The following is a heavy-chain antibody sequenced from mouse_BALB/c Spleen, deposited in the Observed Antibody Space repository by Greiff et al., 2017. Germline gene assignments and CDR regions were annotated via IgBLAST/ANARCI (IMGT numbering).Heavy chain of an antibody. CDR1: GYTFSGYW. V-gene: IGHV1-9*01. CDR3: ARMSTTGYFDV. J-gene: IGHJ1*01. CDR2: ILPGSGST. Sequence: QVQLKQSGAELMKPGASVKISCKATGYTFSGYWIEWVKQRPGHGLEWIGEILPGSGSTNYNEKFKGKATFTADTSSNTAYMQLSSLTSEDSAVYYCARMSTTGYFDVWGAGTTVTVSS. D-gene: IGHD2-4*01.